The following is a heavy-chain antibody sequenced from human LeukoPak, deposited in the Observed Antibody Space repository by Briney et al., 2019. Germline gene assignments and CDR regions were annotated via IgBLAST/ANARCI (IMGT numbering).Heavy chain of an antibody. CDR1: GFTFNNYG. J-gene: IGHJ4*02. CDR2: IRYNGNNQ. D-gene: IGHD3-22*01. V-gene: IGHV3-30*02. CDR3: AKDGGYYYDSSGYSMPLY. Sequence: GGSLRLSCAASGFTFNNYGMHWVRQAPGKGLEWVAFIRYNGNNQYYADSVKGRFTISRDNSKNTLYLQMNSLRAEDTAVYYCAKDGGYYYDSSGYSMPLYWGQGTLVTVSS.